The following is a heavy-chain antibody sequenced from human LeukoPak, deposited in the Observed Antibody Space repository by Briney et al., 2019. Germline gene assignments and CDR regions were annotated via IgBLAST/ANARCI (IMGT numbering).Heavy chain of an antibody. J-gene: IGHJ4*02. D-gene: IGHD1-26*01. CDR1: VGTFSSYA. V-gene: IGHV1-69*01. CDR3: ASNSGSYSRGGSRFGY. Sequence: ASVKLSCKPSVGTFSSYAISWVRQAPGHGLEWMGGIIPIFGTANYAQKFQGRVTITADESTSTAYMDLSSLRSEDTAVYYCASNSGSYSRGGSRFGYWGQGTLVTVSS. CDR2: IIPIFGTA.